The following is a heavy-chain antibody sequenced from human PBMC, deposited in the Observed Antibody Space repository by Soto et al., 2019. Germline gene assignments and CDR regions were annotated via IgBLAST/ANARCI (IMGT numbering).Heavy chain of an antibody. CDR1: GFTFSSYA. Sequence: QVQLVESGGGVVQPGRSLRLSCAASGFTFSSYAMHWVRQAPGKGLEWVAVISYDGSNKYYADSVKGRFTISRDNSKNTLELQRNSRRAEDTAVYYRARGEVAGMDVWGQGTTFTVSS. D-gene: IGHD1-26*01. CDR2: ISYDGSNK. J-gene: IGHJ6*02. CDR3: ARGEVAGMDV. V-gene: IGHV3-30-3*01.